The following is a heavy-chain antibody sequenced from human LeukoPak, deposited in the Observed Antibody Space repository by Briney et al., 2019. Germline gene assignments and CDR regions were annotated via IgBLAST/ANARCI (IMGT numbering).Heavy chain of an antibody. Sequence: SETLSLTCTVSDYSITNGYYWGWIRQPPGRGLEWIGSIYHSGSTYYNPSLKSRVTISVDTSKNQFSLKLSSVTAADTAVFYCARAFYSSSWYHKEDFFDYWGQGTLVTVSS. J-gene: IGHJ4*02. CDR3: ARAFYSSSWYHKEDFFDY. CDR1: DYSITNGYY. V-gene: IGHV4-38-2*02. D-gene: IGHD6-13*01. CDR2: IYHSGST.